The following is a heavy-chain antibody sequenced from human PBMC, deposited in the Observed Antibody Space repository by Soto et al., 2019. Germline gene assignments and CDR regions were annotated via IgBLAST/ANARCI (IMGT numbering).Heavy chain of an antibody. J-gene: IGHJ6*03. CDR1: GFTFSSYS. D-gene: IGHD6-13*01. Sequence: PGGSLRLSCAASGFTFSSYSMNWVRQAPGKGLEWVSSISSRSSYIYYADSVKGRFTISRDNAKNSLYLQMNSLRAEDTAVYYCARERSSSWYRGGYMDVWGKGTTVTVSS. V-gene: IGHV3-21*01. CDR3: ARERSSSWYRGGYMDV. CDR2: ISSRSSYI.